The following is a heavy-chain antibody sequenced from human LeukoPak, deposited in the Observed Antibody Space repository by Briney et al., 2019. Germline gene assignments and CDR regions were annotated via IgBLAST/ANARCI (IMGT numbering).Heavy chain of an antibody. Sequence: GESLKISCKASGYSFTSYWIAWVRQMPGKGLEWMGMIYPGDSDTRYSPSFQGQVTITADKSINTAYLQWSSLKASDTASYYCARCPTTHYVLDVWGQGTTVTVSS. D-gene: IGHD1-1*01. CDR2: IYPGDSDT. CDR3: ARCPTTHYVLDV. CDR1: GYSFTSYW. V-gene: IGHV5-51*01. J-gene: IGHJ6*02.